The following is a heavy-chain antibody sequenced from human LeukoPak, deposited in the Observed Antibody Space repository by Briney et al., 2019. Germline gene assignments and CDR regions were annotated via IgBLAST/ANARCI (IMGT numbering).Heavy chain of an antibody. CDR1: RYTFTIYW. CDR3: ASQIVGATLDN. V-gene: IGHV3-74*01. J-gene: IGHJ4*02. CDR2: PNTDGSVT. D-gene: IGHD1-26*01. Sequence: GGSLRLSCAPSRYTFTIYWMHWVPQAPGKGLVCVSHPNTDGSVTKYADSVRGRFHLSRDNAKDTLFLQMQRLGGGDLGVFLFASQIVGATLDNGGRGTLVTVS.